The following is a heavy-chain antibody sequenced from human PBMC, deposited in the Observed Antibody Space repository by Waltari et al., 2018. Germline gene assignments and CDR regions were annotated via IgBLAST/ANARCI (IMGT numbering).Heavy chain of an antibody. J-gene: IGHJ4*02. D-gene: IGHD6-19*01. CDR2: ISGIGVTT. V-gene: IGHV3-23*04. Sequence: EVQMVESGGGLVQRGGALRLSGAASGFTVNVVAMTWIRQAPGKGLEWVALISGIGVTTDFADSVKGRFTISRDNSNNMVYLQMDGLRADDTAVYYCAKLTSGSVAGIAPFDYWGQGALVTVSS. CDR1: GFTVNVVA. CDR3: AKLTSGSVAGIAPFDY.